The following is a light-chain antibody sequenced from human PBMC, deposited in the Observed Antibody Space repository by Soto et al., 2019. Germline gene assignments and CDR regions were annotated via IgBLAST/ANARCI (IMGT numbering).Light chain of an antibody. J-gene: IGKJ1*01. V-gene: IGKV3-20*01. Sequence: EIVLTQSPGTLSLSPGERATLSCRASPSLTNNSFAWYQQKPGRALRLLIDGASTRATGIPDRFRGRGSGTDFTLNISRLEPEYVAVYYCQQYEAVVTFGQGTRVEI. CDR3: QQYEAVVT. CDR2: GAS. CDR1: PSLTNNS.